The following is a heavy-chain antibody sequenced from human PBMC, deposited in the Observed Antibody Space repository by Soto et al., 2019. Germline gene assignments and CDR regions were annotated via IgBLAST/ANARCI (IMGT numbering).Heavy chain of an antibody. V-gene: IGHV3-23*01. CDR1: GFTFSSYA. Sequence: PGGSLRLSCAASGFTFSSYAMSWVRQAPGKGLEWVSAISGSGGSTYYADSVKGRFTISRDNSKNTLYLQMNSLRAEDTAVYYCAKGPPVLTLPDGYFDYWGQGTLVTVSS. J-gene: IGHJ4*02. CDR3: AKGPPVLTLPDGYFDY. D-gene: IGHD3-10*01. CDR2: ISGSGGST.